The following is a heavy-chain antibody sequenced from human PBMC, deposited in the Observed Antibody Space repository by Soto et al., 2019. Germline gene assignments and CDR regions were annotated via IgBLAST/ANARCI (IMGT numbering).Heavy chain of an antibody. J-gene: IGHJ5*02. Sequence: SETRSLTCTVSGGSVSSGSYYWSWIRQPPGKGLEWIGHIYYSGSTNYNPSLKSRLTISVDTSTNQFSLKLSSVTAADTAVYYCARFVRYCSSTSCLMNWFDPWGQGTLVTVSS. D-gene: IGHD2-2*01. CDR1: GGSVSSGSYY. CDR3: ARFVRYCSSTSCLMNWFDP. V-gene: IGHV4-61*01. CDR2: IYYSGST.